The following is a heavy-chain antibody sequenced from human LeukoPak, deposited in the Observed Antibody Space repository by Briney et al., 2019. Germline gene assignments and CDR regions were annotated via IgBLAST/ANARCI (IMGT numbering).Heavy chain of an antibody. Sequence: GGSLRLSCAASGFTFSSYGMHWVRQAPGKGLGWVAFIRYDGSNKYYADSVKGRFTISRDNSKNTLYLQMNSLRAEDTAVYYCANLLTIEFDYWGQGTLVTVSS. CDR3: ANLLTIEFDY. J-gene: IGHJ4*02. CDR1: GFTFSSYG. D-gene: IGHD3-10*01. CDR2: IRYDGSNK. V-gene: IGHV3-30*02.